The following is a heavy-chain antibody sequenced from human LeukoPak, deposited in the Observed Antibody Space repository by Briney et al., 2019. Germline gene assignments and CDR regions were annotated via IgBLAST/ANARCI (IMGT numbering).Heavy chain of an antibody. V-gene: IGHV4-34*01. D-gene: IGHD3-3*01. CDR3: ARGANDDFWSGYHPSRSRYYYYYMDV. CDR1: GGSFSGYY. Sequence: SETLSLTCAVYGGSFSGYYWSWIRQPPGKGLEWIGEINHSGSTNYNPSLKSRVTMSVDTSKNQFSLKLSSVTAADTAVYYCARGANDDFWSGYHPSRSRYYYYYMDVWGKGTTVTVSS. CDR2: INHSGST. J-gene: IGHJ6*03.